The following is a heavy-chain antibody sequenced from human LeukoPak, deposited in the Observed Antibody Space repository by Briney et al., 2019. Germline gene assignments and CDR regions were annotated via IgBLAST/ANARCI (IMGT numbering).Heavy chain of an antibody. V-gene: IGHV3-21*01. D-gene: IGHD4-17*01. CDR1: GFTFSSYS. CDR3: ARARVTVTTPFYFDY. CDR2: ISSSSSYI. J-gene: IGHJ4*02. Sequence: GSLRLSCAASGFTFSSYSMNWVRQAPGKGLEWVSSISSSSSYIYYADSVKGRFTISRDNAKNSLYLQMNSLRAEDTAVYYCARARVTVTTPFYFDYWGQGTLVTVSS.